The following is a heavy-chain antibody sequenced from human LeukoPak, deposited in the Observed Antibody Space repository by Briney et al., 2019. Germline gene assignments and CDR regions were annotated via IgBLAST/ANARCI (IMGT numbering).Heavy chain of an antibody. D-gene: IGHD6-6*01. V-gene: IGHV3-11*01. CDR3: ARAMSIAARLQTIFDY. J-gene: IGHJ4*02. Sequence: GGSLRLSCAASGFTFSDYYMSWIRQAPGKGLEWVSYISSSGSTIYYADSVKGRFTISRDNAKNSLYLQMNSLRAEDTAVYYCARAMSIAARLQTIFDYWGQGTLVTVSS. CDR2: ISSSGSTI. CDR1: GFTFSDYY.